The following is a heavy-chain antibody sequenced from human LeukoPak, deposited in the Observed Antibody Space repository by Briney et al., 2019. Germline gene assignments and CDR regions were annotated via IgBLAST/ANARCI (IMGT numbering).Heavy chain of an antibody. V-gene: IGHV1-2*02. J-gene: IGHJ5*02. CDR2: INPNSGGT. D-gene: IGHD3-16*02. CDR1: GYTFTGYY. Sequence: ASVKVSCKASGYTFTGYYMHWVRQAPGQGLEWMGWINPNSGGTNYAQKFQGRVTMTRDTSISTAYMELSRLRSDDTAVYYCASEYYDYVWGGYRDNWFDPWGQGTLVTVSS. CDR3: ASEYYDYVWGGYRDNWFDP.